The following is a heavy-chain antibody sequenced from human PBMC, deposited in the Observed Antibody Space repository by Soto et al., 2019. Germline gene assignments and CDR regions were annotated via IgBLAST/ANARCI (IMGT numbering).Heavy chain of an antibody. V-gene: IGHV4-59*01. D-gene: IGHD6-6*01. CDR3: AREQSSSTTYGMDV. Sequence: SETLSLTCTVSGGSIGSYYWTWIRQPPGKGLEWIGYIYYSGSTNYNPSLKSRVTISVDTSKNQFSLKLSSVTAADTALYFCAREQSSSTTYGMDVWGQGTTVTVSS. CDR1: GGSIGSYY. CDR2: IYYSGST. J-gene: IGHJ6*02.